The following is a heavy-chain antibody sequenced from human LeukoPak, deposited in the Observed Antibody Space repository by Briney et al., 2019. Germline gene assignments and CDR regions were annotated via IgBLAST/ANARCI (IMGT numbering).Heavy chain of an antibody. V-gene: IGHV3-23*01. CDR2: ISGSGGST. CDR3: AKDLSYYYDSSGYND. Sequence: GGSLRLSCAASGFTFSSYAMSWVRQAPGKGLEWVSAISGSGGSTYYADSVKGRFTISRDNSKNTLYLRMNSLRAEDTAVYYCAKDLSYYYDSSGYNDWGQGTLVTVSS. CDR1: GFTFSSYA. D-gene: IGHD3-22*01. J-gene: IGHJ4*02.